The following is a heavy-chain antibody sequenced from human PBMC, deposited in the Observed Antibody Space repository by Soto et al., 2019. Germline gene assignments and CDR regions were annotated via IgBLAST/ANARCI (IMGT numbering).Heavy chain of an antibody. Sequence: GGSLRLSCAASGFTFSSYAMSWVRQAPGKGLEWVSAISGSGGSTYYADSVKGRFTISRDNSKNTLYLQMNSLRAEDTAVYYCAKEKVATTDPLPYYFDYWGQGTLVTVSS. J-gene: IGHJ4*02. CDR2: ISGSGGST. CDR1: GFTFSSYA. CDR3: AKEKVATTDPLPYYFDY. V-gene: IGHV3-23*01. D-gene: IGHD5-12*01.